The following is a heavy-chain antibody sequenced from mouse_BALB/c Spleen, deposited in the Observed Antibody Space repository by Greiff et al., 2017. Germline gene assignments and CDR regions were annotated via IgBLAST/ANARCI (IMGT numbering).Heavy chain of an antibody. Sequence: QVQLKQPGAELVKPGASVKLSCKASGYTFTSYWMHWVKQRPGQGLEWIGEINPSNGRTNYNEKFKSKATLTVDKSSSTAYMQLSSLTSEDSAVYYCARSYYDYPYYFDYWGQGTTLTVSS. CDR2: INPSNGRT. V-gene: IGHV1S81*02. J-gene: IGHJ2*01. D-gene: IGHD2-4*01. CDR3: ARSYYDYPYYFDY. CDR1: GYTFTSYW.